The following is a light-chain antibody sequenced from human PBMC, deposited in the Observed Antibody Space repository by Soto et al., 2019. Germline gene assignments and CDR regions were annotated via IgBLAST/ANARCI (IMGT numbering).Light chain of an antibody. CDR1: SSDIGAYDY. Sequence: QSVLAQPASVSGSPGQSITISCTGTSSDIGAYDYVSWYQQHPGGVPKLLIYDVSSRPSGVSSRFSGSKSGNTASLTISGLQADDESDYYCSSFADSSARDYVFGGGTKVTVL. CDR2: DVS. J-gene: IGLJ1*01. V-gene: IGLV2-14*03. CDR3: SSFADSSARDYV.